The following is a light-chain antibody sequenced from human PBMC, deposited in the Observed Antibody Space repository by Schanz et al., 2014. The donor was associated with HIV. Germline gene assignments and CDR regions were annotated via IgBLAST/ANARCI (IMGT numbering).Light chain of an antibody. J-gene: IGKJ1*01. V-gene: IGKV3-15*01. CDR3: QQYNNWPWT. CDR1: QTVSSN. CDR2: GAS. Sequence: EIVMTQSPATLSVSPGERATLSCRASQTVSSNLAWYQQKPGQAPRLLIYGASTRGTGVPARFSGSGSGTEFTLTIRSLQSEDIAVYYCQQYNNWPWTFGQGTKVEIK.